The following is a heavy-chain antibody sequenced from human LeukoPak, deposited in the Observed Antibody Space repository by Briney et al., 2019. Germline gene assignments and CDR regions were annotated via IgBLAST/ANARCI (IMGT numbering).Heavy chain of an antibody. CDR3: AKTNGYFDQ. D-gene: IGHD2-8*01. J-gene: IGHJ4*02. Sequence: PGGSLRLSCAASGFTFSSYGMTWLRQTPAKGLEWVSAISGSGETTYYSDSVKGRFTISRDNSKNTLFLRMNSLRVEDAAMYYCAKTNGYFDQWGQGTLVAVSS. CDR1: GFTFSSYG. CDR2: ISGSGETT. V-gene: IGHV3-23*01.